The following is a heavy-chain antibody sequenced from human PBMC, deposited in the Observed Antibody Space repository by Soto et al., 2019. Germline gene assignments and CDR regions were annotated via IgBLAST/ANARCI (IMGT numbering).Heavy chain of an antibody. V-gene: IGHV4-59*01. CDR1: GGSISSYY. CDR3: ARAVAGTVDY. J-gene: IGHJ4*02. Sequence: SETLSLTYTVSGGSISSYYWSWIRQPPGKGLEWIGYIYYSGSTNYNPSLKSRVTISVDTSKNQFSLKLSSVTAADTAVYYCARAVAGTVDYRGKGTLVTVST. D-gene: IGHD6-19*01. CDR2: IYYSGST.